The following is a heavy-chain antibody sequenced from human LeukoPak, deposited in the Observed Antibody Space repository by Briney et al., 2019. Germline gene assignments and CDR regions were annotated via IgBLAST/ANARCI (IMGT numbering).Heavy chain of an antibody. CDR1: GFTFSDYY. V-gene: IGHV3-11*05. J-gene: IGHJ4*02. CDR2: ISSSSSYT. Sequence: PGGSLRLSCAASGFTFSDYYMSWIRQAPGKGLEWVSYISSSSSYTNYADSVKGRFTISRDNAKNSLYLQMNSLRAEDTAVYYCARGGGYGYRYYFDYWGQGTLVTVSS. D-gene: IGHD5-18*01. CDR3: ARGGGYGYRYYFDY.